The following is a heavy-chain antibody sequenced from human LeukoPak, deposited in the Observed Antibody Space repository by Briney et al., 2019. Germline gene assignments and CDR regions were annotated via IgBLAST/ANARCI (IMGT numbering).Heavy chain of an antibody. J-gene: IGHJ3*02. CDR1: GYTFTSYY. Sequence: GASVKVSCKASGYTFTSYYIHWVRQAPGQGLEWMGIINPSGGSTTYAQKFQGRVTMTRDTSTSTAYMEVSSLRSEDTAVYYCARVRFSSGWYTAFDIWGQGTMVTVSS. D-gene: IGHD6-19*01. V-gene: IGHV1-46*01. CDR3: ARVRFSSGWYTAFDI. CDR2: INPSGGST.